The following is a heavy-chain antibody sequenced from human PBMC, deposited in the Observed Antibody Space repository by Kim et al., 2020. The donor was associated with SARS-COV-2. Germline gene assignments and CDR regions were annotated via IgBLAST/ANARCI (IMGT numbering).Heavy chain of an antibody. V-gene: IGHV4-4*07. J-gene: IGHJ4*02. D-gene: IGHD6-19*01. CDR1: GGSINNYY. CDR2: IYASGTT. CDR3: ARGGGYSRGKANFDC. Sequence: SETLSLTCTVSGGSINNYYWSWIRQPAGKGLEWIGCIYASGTTNYNPSLKSRVTMSVDTSKNQFSLNLSSVTAADTAVYYCARGGGYSRGKANFDCWGQRTLVTASS.